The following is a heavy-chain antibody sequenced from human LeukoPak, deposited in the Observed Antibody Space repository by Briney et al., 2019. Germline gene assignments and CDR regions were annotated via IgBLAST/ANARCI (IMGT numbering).Heavy chain of an antibody. D-gene: IGHD3-22*01. V-gene: IGHV4-59*08. CDR3: ARANYYDTSGYSRGAFDI. J-gene: IGHJ3*02. CDR2: IYYSGST. CDR1: GGSISSYY. Sequence: KPSETLSLTCTVSGGSISSYYWSWIRQPPGKGLEWIGYIYYSGSTYYNLSLKSRVTISVDTSKNQFSLKLSSVTAADTAVYYCARANYYDTSGYSRGAFDIWGQGTMVTVSS.